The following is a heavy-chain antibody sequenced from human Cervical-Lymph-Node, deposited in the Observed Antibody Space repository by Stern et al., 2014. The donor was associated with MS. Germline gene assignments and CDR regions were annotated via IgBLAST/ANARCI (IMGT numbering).Heavy chain of an antibody. CDR2: ISPYAGDT. V-gene: IGHV1-18*04. CDR3: ARRFGELYLAFFDA. Sequence: QVQLVQSGAEVKKPGAAVKVSCKASGYTFSNFGIAWLRQAPGKGLEWMGWISPYAGDTNYAQKVQDRVTLTTDTLTSTAYMELRSLTSDDTAVYYCARRFGELYLAFFDAWGQGALVTVSS. J-gene: IGHJ4*02. CDR1: GYTFSNFG. D-gene: IGHD3-10*01.